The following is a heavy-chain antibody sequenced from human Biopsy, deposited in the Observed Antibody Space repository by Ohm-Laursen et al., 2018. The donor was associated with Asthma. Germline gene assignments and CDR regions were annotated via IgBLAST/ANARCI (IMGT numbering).Heavy chain of an antibody. CDR1: GRSINNFY. CDR2: VYYSGST. J-gene: IGHJ4*02. V-gene: IGHV4-59*01. D-gene: IGHD2-21*02. CDR3: ARGVDRVTGLLDHFDS. Sequence: SETLSLTCPVSGRSINNFYWSWIRQPPGKGLESIGHVYYSGSTNYNPSLKSRVTISIDASKNQFSLKLTSVTAADTAVYYCARGVDRVTGLLDHFDSWGQGTLVTVSS.